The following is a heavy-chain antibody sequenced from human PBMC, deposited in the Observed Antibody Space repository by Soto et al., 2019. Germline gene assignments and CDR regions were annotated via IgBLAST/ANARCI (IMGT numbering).Heavy chain of an antibody. CDR1: GFTFSSYS. J-gene: IGHJ5*02. CDR2: ISSSSYI. D-gene: IGHD4-17*01. CDR3: ARDLSESTVTAGIVNWFDP. Sequence: GGSLRLSCAASGFTFSSYSMNWVRQAPGKGLEWVSSISSSSYIYYADSVKGRFTISRDNAKNSLYLQMNSLRAEDTAVYYCARDLSESTVTAGIVNWFDPWGQGTLVTVSS. V-gene: IGHV3-21*01.